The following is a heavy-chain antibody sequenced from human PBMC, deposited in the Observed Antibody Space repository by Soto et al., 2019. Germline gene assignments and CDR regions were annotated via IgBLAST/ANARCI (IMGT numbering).Heavy chain of an antibody. CDR2: IYPGDSDT. CDR3: ARLGRTYYDFWSGYSRRYYYGMDV. D-gene: IGHD3-3*01. CDR1: GYSFTCYW. J-gene: IGHJ6*02. Sequence: PGESRTISCXGSGYSFTCYWIGWVRQMPGKGLEWMGIIYPGDSDTRYSPSFQGQVTISADESISAAYLQWSSLKASDTAMYYCARLGRTYYDFWSGYSRRYYYGMDVWGQGTTVTVSS. V-gene: IGHV5-51*01.